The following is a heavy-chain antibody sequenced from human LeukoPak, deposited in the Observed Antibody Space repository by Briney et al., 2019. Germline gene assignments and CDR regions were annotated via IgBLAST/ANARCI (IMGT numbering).Heavy chain of an antibody. V-gene: IGHV3-23*01. CDR2: ISTSGGST. Sequence: GGSLRLSCAASGFTFSSYAMSWVRQAPGKGLEWVSGISTSGGSTSYADSVKGRFTISRDNPRNTLYMQMNSLRAEDTAVYYCAIMHRYYDGSGYWVQWGQGTLVTISS. J-gene: IGHJ4*02. CDR1: GFTFSSYA. D-gene: IGHD3-22*01. CDR3: AIMHRYYDGSGYWVQ.